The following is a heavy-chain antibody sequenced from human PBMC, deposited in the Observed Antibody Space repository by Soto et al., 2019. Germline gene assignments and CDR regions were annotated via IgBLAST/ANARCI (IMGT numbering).Heavy chain of an antibody. CDR1: GFTLVSLA. J-gene: IGHJ3*02. CDR2: ISGSGGST. Sequence: GGSLRLSCAAAGFTLVSLAMSWVRQAQGKGLEWVSAISGSGGSTYYADSVKGRFTISSDNSKNTLYLQMNSLRAEDTAVYYCAKDIRPRVVVIGAFAIRGQGTMVTVSS. CDR3: AKDIRPRVVVIGAFAI. V-gene: IGHV3-23*01. D-gene: IGHD3-22*01.